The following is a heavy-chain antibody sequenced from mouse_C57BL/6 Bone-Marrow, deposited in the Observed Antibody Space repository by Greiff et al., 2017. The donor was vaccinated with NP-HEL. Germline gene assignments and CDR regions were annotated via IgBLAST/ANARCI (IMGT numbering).Heavy chain of an antibody. D-gene: IGHD1-1*01. J-gene: IGHJ1*03. CDR2: IYPRDGST. CDR1: GYTFTSYD. V-gene: IGHV1-85*01. CDR3: ARSSTVVDWYFDV. Sequence: QVHVKQSGPELVKPGASVKLSCKASGYTFTSYDINWVKQRPGQGLEWIGWIYPRDGSTKYNEKFKGKATLTVDTSSSTAYMELHSLTSEDSAVYFCARSSTVVDWYFDVWGTGTTVTVSS.